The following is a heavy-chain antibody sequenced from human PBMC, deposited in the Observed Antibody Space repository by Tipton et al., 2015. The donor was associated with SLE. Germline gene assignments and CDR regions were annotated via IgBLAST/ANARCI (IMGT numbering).Heavy chain of an antibody. CDR2: IYYSGST. Sequence: TLSLTCAVYGGSFSGYYWSWIRQPPGKGLEWIGSIYYSGSTYYNPSLKSRVTISVDTSKNQFSLKLSSVTAADTAVYYCARLQQLVEDYWGQGTLVTVSS. J-gene: IGHJ4*02. D-gene: IGHD6-6*01. V-gene: IGHV4-34*01. CDR3: ARLQQLVEDY. CDR1: GGSFSGYY.